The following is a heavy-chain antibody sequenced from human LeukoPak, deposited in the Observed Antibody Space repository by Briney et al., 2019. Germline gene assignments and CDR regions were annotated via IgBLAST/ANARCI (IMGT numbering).Heavy chain of an antibody. CDR2: IYPGDSDT. CDR3: ARQSRDGSETRGYYFDY. J-gene: IGHJ4*02. D-gene: IGHD3-10*01. CDR1: GYSFTSYW. V-gene: IGHV5-51*01. Sequence: GESLKISCKGSGYSFTSYWIGWVRQMPGKGLEWMGIIYPGDSDTRYSPSFQGQVTISADKSISTAYLQWSSLKASDTAMYYCARQSRDGSETRGYYFDYRGQGTLVTVSS.